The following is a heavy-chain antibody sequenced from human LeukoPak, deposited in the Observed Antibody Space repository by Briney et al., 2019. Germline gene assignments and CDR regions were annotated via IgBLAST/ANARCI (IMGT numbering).Heavy chain of an antibody. J-gene: IGHJ6*04. CDR1: GFTFSSYG. V-gene: IGHV3-66*01. CDR3: AELGITMIGGV. D-gene: IGHD3-10*02. CDR2: IYGGGNT. Sequence: GGSLRLSCAASGFTFSSYGMSWVRQAPGKGLEWVSAIYGGGNTYYADSVKGRFTISRDNSKNTLYLQMNSLRAEDTAVYYCAELGITMIGGVWGKGTTVTISS.